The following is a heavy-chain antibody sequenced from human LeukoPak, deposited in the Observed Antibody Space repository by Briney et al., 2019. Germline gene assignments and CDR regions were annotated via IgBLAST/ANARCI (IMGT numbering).Heavy chain of an antibody. CDR1: GGSFRGYY. D-gene: IGHD2-2*01. CDR3: ARSGFGVPAAGAYYFDY. V-gene: IGHV4-34*01. J-gene: IGHJ4*02. Sequence: SETLSLTCAVYGGSFRGYYWSWIRQPPGKGLEWIGEINHSGSTNYNPSLKSRVTISVDTSKNQFSLKLSSVTAADTAVYYCARSGFGVPAAGAYYFDYWGQGTLVTVSS. CDR2: INHSGST.